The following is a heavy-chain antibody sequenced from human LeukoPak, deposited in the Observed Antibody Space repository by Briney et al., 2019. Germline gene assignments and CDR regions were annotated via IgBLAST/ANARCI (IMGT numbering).Heavy chain of an antibody. D-gene: IGHD5-18*01. J-gene: IGHJ4*02. CDR2: ISAYNGNT. V-gene: IGHV1-18*01. CDR1: GYTFTSYG. CDR3: AKEGGTAIVRAYYFDY. Sequence: GASVKVSCKASGYTFTSYGISWVRQAPGQGLEWMGWISAYNGNTNYAQKFQGRVTITADKSTSTAYMELSSLRSEDTAVYYCAKEGGTAIVRAYYFDYWGQGTLVTVSS.